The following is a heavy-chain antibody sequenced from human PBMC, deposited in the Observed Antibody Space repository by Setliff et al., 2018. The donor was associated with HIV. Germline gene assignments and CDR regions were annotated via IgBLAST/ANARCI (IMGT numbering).Heavy chain of an antibody. CDR3: AKGAGFYGDYTFDH. Sequence: SETLSLTCAVSGGSISSNWWSWIRQSPGKAFEWIGYIYSTGSTNYNPSLQSRVTISMVASRNQFSLKVTSVTAADTAVYYCAKGAGFYGDYTFDHWGQGRQVTVSS. CDR2: IYSTGST. J-gene: IGHJ4*02. V-gene: IGHV4-59*01. CDR1: GGSISSNW. D-gene: IGHD4-17*01.